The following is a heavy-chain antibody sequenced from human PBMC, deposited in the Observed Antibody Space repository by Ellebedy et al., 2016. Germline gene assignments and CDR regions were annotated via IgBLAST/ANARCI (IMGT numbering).Heavy chain of an antibody. Sequence: GGSLRLXXAASGFTFSRYWMSWVRQAPGKGLEWVANIKQDGSEKHYVDSVKGRITISRDNAKNLLYLKMNSLRAEDTAVYYCARGGYCSSTSCYTDVRGPEDSWGQGTLVTVSS. D-gene: IGHD2-2*02. CDR2: IKQDGSEK. V-gene: IGHV3-7*01. CDR1: GFTFSRYW. CDR3: ARGGYCSSTSCYTDVRGPEDS. J-gene: IGHJ4*02.